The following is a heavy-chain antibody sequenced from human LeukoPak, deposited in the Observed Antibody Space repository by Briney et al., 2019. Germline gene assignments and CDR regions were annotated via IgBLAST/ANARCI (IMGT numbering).Heavy chain of an antibody. D-gene: IGHD3-10*01. Sequence: GGSLRLSCAASGFTFDDYAMHWVRQVPGKGLEWVSGISWNSGSIGYADSVKGRFTISRDNAKNSLYLQMNSLRAEDTALYYCANSLGGSMVRGGLDYWGQGTLVTVSS. CDR2: ISWNSGSI. CDR1: GFTFDDYA. J-gene: IGHJ4*02. CDR3: ANSLGGSMVRGGLDY. V-gene: IGHV3-9*01.